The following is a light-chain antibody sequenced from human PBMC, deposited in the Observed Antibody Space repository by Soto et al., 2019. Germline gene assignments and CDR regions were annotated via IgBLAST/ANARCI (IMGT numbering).Light chain of an antibody. CDR1: QSVVYSSNTKNY. CDR3: QQYESTPPT. V-gene: IGKV4-1*01. CDR2: WAS. Sequence: DIVMTQSPDSLAVSLGERATIHCKSSQSVVYSSNTKNYLAWYQQRPGQPPNLLIYWASTRESGVPDRFSGSGSGTDFPLTITSLPAEDVAVYYCQQYESTPPTFGQGTKLEIK. J-gene: IGKJ2*01.